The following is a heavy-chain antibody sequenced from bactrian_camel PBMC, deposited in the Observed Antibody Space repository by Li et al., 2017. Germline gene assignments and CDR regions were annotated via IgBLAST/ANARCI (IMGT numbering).Heavy chain of an antibody. CDR1: GSTWYTRYC. CDR3: AAVETTYSAYCGAWGRYEY. J-gene: IGHJ4*01. V-gene: IGHV3S1*01. CDR2: VYSGGSST. D-gene: IGHD4*01. Sequence: HVQLVESGGGSVQAGGSLTLSCVASGSTWYTRYCMGWFRQVPGKEREGVAAVYSGGSSTLYADSVKGRFTISRDNAKNTVYLQMNSLKPEDTAMYYCAAVETTYSAYCGAWGRYEYWGQGTQ.